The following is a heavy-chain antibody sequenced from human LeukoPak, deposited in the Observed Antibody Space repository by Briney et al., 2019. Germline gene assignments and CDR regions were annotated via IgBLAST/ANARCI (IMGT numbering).Heavy chain of an antibody. Sequence: ASVKVSCKASGYTFTGYYMHWVRQAPGQGLEWMGWINPNSGGTIYAQKFQGRVTMTRDTSISTVYMELSRLRSEDTAVYYCASRIRGIAAAAYFDYWGQGTLVTVSS. CDR2: INPNSGGT. V-gene: IGHV1-2*02. CDR1: GYTFTGYY. CDR3: ASRIRGIAAAAYFDY. J-gene: IGHJ4*02. D-gene: IGHD6-13*01.